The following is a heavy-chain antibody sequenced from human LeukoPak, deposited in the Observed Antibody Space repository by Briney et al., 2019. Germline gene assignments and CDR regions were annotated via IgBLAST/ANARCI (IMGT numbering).Heavy chain of an antibody. J-gene: IGHJ6*02. CDR3: ARVSTFIVVVPAAIPDDYYYGMDV. CDR1: GGTFSSYA. Sequence: ASVKVSCKASGGTFSSYAISWVRQAPGQGLEWMGRIIPILGIANYAQKFQGRVTITADKSTSTAYMELSSLRSEDTAVYYCARVSTFIVVVPAAIPDDYYYGMDVWGQGTTVTVSS. CDR2: IIPILGIA. D-gene: IGHD2-2*02. V-gene: IGHV1-69*04.